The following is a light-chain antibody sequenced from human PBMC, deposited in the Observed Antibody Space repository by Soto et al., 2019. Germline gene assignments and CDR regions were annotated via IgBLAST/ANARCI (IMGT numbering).Light chain of an antibody. CDR1: SIDVGGTNH. CDR2: DVS. Sequence: QSALTQPASVSGSPGQSITISCSGTSIDVGGTNHVSWYLQHPGEAPKLIMYDVSNRPSGVSDRFFGSKADNTATLTVSGLQAEDEADYYCCSYTSFSTDVFGTGTKVTVL. CDR3: CSYTSFSTDV. J-gene: IGLJ1*01. V-gene: IGLV2-14*03.